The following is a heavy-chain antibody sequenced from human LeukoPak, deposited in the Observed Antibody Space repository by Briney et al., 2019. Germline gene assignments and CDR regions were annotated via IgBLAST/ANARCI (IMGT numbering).Heavy chain of an antibody. CDR3: ARLYDHVLTSYRKIDDFDF. V-gene: IGHV4-34*01. D-gene: IGHD3-9*01. CDR2: INRSGTT. CDR1: GGSLSVNY. J-gene: IGHJ3*01. Sequence: PSETLSLTCAIYGGSLSVNYWSWIRHPPGKGVEWIGEINRSGTTNYNPSPKSRVTISKDTSKNQLSLKLTSVTAADTALYFCARLYDHVLTSYRKIDDFDFWGQGTMVSVFS.